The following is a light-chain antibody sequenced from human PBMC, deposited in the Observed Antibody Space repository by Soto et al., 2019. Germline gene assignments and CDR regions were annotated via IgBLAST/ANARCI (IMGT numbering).Light chain of an antibody. J-gene: IGKJ1*01. CDR2: WAS. CDR1: QSVLYSSNNMNY. Sequence: DVVLTQSPDSLAVSLGERATINCKSSQSVLYSSNNMNYLAWYQQKAGQPPKLLIYWASTRESGVPDRFGGSGSGTEFTLTISSLQAEDVAVYYCQQYYSSPWTFAQGTKVEIK. CDR3: QQYYSSPWT. V-gene: IGKV4-1*01.